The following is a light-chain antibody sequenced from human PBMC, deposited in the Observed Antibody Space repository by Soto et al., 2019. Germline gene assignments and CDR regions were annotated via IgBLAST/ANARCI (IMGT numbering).Light chain of an antibody. CDR3: QQCSKRPGT. Sequence: ETALTQSQATLSPSERQRATPSLRASQSVRSSLAWYQQQPGQAPRLLIYDASNRATGIPARFSGSGSGTDFTLTINSLEPKDFAVYYCQQCSKRPGTFGQGTNVEIK. V-gene: IGKV3-11*01. CDR2: DAS. J-gene: IGKJ1*01. CDR1: QSVRSS.